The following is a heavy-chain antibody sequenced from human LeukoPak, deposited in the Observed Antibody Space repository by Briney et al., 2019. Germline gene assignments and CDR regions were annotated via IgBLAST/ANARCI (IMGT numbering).Heavy chain of an antibody. CDR2: ISAHNGNT. CDR1: GYIFTSYG. D-gene: IGHD6-13*01. J-gene: IGHJ5*02. V-gene: IGHV1-18*01. Sequence: GASVKVSCKASGYIFTSYGIIWVRQAPGQGLQWMGWISAHNGNTNYAQKLQGRVTMTRNTSISTAYMELSRLRSEDTAVYYCAGGWRSSLGNWFDPWGQGTLVTVSS. CDR3: AGGWRSSLGNWFDP.